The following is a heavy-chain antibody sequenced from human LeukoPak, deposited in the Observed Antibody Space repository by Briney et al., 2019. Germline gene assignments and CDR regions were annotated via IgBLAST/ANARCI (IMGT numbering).Heavy chain of an antibody. D-gene: IGHD3-10*01. CDR3: VRGGVRGVIPFDY. J-gene: IGHJ4*02. Sequence: GGSLRLSCAASGFTFSSYAMHWVRQAPGKGLEWVTVISYDGSNKYYADSVKGRFTISRDNSKNTLYLQMNSLRAEDTAVYYCVRGGVRGVIPFDYWGQGTLVTVSS. V-gene: IGHV3-30-3*01. CDR1: GFTFSSYA. CDR2: ISYDGSNK.